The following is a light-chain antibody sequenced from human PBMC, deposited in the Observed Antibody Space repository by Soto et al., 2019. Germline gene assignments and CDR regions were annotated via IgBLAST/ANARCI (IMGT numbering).Light chain of an antibody. Sequence: EIFMTQSPATLSVSPGEKVTLSCRASESVGSTVAWYQQKPGQAPRLLIRGASTSATGVPARFSGSGSGTEFTLTISSLQSEDFAVYYGQQYSTSLTFGGGTTLEIK. V-gene: IGKV3-15*01. CDR2: GAS. CDR1: ESVGST. J-gene: IGKJ4*02. CDR3: QQYSTSLT.